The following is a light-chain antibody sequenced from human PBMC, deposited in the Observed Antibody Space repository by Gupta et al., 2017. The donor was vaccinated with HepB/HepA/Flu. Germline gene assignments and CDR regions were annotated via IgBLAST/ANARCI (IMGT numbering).Light chain of an antibody. CDR2: GVS. CDR3: PHYHSYPLT. V-gene: IGKV1-16*01. CDR1: QGINTS. J-gene: IGKJ4*01. Sequence: DIQMTQSPSSLSASVGDRVTITCRASQGINTSLAWFQQKPGKAPKSLIYGVSTLQSRVPLRFSGSGTGTDFTLTISSLQPEDSSTYYCPHYHSYPLTFGGGTKVELK.